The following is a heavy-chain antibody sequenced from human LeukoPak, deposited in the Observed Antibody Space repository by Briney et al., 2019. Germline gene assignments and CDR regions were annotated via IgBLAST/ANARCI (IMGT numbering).Heavy chain of an antibody. CDR2: ISGSGGST. D-gene: IGHD3-3*01. Sequence: GGSLRLSCAASGFTFSSYAMSWVRQAPGKGLEWVSAISGSGGSTYYADSVKGRFTISRDNSKNTLYLQMNSLRAEDTAVYYCAKEKVANYDFWSGYSAAPSAFDYWGQGTLVTVSS. V-gene: IGHV3-23*01. CDR1: GFTFSSYA. J-gene: IGHJ4*02. CDR3: AKEKVANYDFWSGYSAAPSAFDY.